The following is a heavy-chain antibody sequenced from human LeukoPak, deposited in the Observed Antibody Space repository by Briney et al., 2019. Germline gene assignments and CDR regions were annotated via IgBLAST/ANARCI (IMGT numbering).Heavy chain of an antibody. CDR2: LYCNDDK. D-gene: IGHD3-16*01. CDR1: AFSLSSSGMG. Sequence: ESGPTLVKPTQTLTLTCPFSAFSLSSSGMGVGWVRQPPGKALEWLALLYCNDDKRYSPYLQSRLTITKDTSKNQMVLTLTNMDHVDTAKYYGAHGGADALDMGGRGTMVTVSS. J-gene: IGHJ3*02. V-gene: IGHV2-5*01. CDR3: AHGGADALDM.